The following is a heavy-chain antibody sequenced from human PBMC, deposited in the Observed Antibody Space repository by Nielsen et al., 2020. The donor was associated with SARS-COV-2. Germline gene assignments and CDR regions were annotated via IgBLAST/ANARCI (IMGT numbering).Heavy chain of an antibody. CDR2: FFHTGIT. V-gene: IGHV4-30-2*01. CDR1: GDSIGSGGYS. Sequence: SETLSLTCAVSGDSIGSGGYSWSWIRQPPGKGLECIGFFFHTGITYYNPSLKSRVTFSVDRSKNHFSLNLSSVTAADTALYYCAKGWATTTPDHWGQGILVTVSS. CDR3: AKGWATTTPDH. J-gene: IGHJ4*02. D-gene: IGHD5-24*01.